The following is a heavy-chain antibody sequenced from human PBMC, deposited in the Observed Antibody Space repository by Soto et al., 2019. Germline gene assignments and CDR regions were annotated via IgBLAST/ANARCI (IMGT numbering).Heavy chain of an antibody. CDR3: ARDRVYGDYNYYYMDV. CDR2: IYYSGST. J-gene: IGHJ6*03. V-gene: IGHV4-59*01. CDR1: GGSISSYY. Sequence: SETLSLTCTVSGGSISSYYWSWIRQPPGKGLEWIGYIYYSGSTNYNPSLKSRVTISVDTSKNQFSLKLSSVTAANTAVYYCARDRVYGDYNYYYMDVWGKGTTVNVSS. D-gene: IGHD4-17*01.